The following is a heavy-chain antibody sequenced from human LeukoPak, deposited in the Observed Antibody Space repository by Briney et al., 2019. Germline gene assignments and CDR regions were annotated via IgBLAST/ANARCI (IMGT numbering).Heavy chain of an antibody. CDR2: IYYSGST. J-gene: IGHJ4*02. CDR1: GEPFNGYY. D-gene: IGHD4-17*01. Sequence: SETLSLTCAVYGEPFNGYYWNWIRQPPGKGPEWIGSIYYSGSTYYNPSLKSRVTISVDTSKNQFSLKLSSVTAADTAVYYCARERYGDYVNFDYWGQGTLVTVSS. CDR3: ARERYGDYVNFDY. V-gene: IGHV4-34*01.